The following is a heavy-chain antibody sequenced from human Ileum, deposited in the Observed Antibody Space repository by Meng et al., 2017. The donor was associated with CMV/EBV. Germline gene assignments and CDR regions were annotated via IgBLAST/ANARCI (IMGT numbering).Heavy chain of an antibody. D-gene: IGHD2-8*02. V-gene: IGHV2-5*02. Sequence: HMPLKALGPALEKPTQTLTMNRPCYGFSHTTDGMAVSWIRHPPGKALELLAVIYWDGDKRYRSSLKTRLTITKDTSKDQVLLTMTYMDPLDTATYYCAHLSARRTEKFDYWGQGVLVTVSS. CDR1: GFSHTTDGMA. J-gene: IGHJ4*02. CDR2: IYWDGDK. CDR3: AHLSARRTEKFDY.